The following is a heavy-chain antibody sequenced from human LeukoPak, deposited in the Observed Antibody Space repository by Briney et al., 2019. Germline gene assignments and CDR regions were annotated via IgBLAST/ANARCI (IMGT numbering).Heavy chain of an antibody. V-gene: IGHV1-46*01. Sequence: ASVNVSCTASGYTFPSYFMHWVRQAPGQGLEWMGIINPTGGSTTYAQKFQGRVTMTRDTSTSTVYMELSSLRSDDTAVYYCARVPYYYDSSGPYWYFDLWGRGTLVTVSS. J-gene: IGHJ2*01. CDR3: ARVPYYYDSSGPYWYFDL. D-gene: IGHD3-22*01. CDR1: GYTFPSYF. CDR2: INPTGGST.